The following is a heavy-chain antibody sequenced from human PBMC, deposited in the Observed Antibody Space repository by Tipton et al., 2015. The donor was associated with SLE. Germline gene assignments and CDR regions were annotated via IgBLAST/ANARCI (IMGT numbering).Heavy chain of an antibody. V-gene: IGHV4-59*01. J-gene: IGHJ6*02. CDR2: IYYSGST. CDR1: GGSISSYY. D-gene: IGHD4-23*01. Sequence: TLSLTCTVSGGSISSYYWSWIRQPPGKGLEWIGYIYYSGSTNYNPSLKSRVTISVDTSKNQFSLKLSSVTAADTAVYYCARGSENDAYGGHYYYYGMDVWGQGTTVTVSS. CDR3: ARGSENDAYGGHYYYYGMDV.